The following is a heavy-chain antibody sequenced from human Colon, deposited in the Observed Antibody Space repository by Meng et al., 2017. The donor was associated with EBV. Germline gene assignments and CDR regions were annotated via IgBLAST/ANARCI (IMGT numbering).Heavy chain of an antibody. Sequence: GSGPGRVTPSATLSLPCSVSGGSVSSETYYWNWIRQPPGKALEWIGYVSYSGGTNYNPSLKNRVTISVDTSKNQVSLRLSSVTAADTAVFYCARAAGPDCSSTSCPFDYWGQGTLVTVSS. CDR3: ARAAGPDCSSTSCPFDY. D-gene: IGHD2-2*01. J-gene: IGHJ4*02. CDR1: GGSVSSETYY. V-gene: IGHV4-61*01. CDR2: VSYSGGT.